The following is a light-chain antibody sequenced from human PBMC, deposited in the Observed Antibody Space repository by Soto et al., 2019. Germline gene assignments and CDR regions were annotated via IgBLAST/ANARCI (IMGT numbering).Light chain of an antibody. CDR2: GAS. CDR3: QQYNNWPPTWT. CDR1: QRFISSY. J-gene: IGKJ1*01. Sequence: EIVLTQSPGTLSLSRGERATLSCRASQRFISSYLAWYQLKPVQAPRLLIYGASSRATGIPARFSGSGSGTEFTLTISSLQSEDFAVYYCQQYNNWPPTWTFGQGTKVDI. V-gene: IGKV3D-15*01.